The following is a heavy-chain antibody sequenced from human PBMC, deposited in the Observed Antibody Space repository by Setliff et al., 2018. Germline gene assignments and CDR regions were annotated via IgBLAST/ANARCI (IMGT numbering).Heavy chain of an antibody. CDR1: GYDFTDHY. CDR2: MDPKNGDT. Sequence: ASVKVSCKASGYDFTDHYLHWLRQAPGQGPEWMGWMDPKNGDTTYAQKFQGRVTMTWDTSITTAYMDLSSLKSDDMAVYYCAREPYDYIWGSYRSPYFDHWGQGALVTVSS. D-gene: IGHD3-16*02. CDR3: AREPYDYIWGSYRSPYFDH. V-gene: IGHV1-2*02. J-gene: IGHJ4*02.